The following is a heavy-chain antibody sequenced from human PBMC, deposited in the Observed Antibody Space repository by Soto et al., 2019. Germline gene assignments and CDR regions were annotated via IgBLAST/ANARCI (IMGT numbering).Heavy chain of an antibody. CDR3: ARGGYCSGASCADMGHYYYYGMDV. V-gene: IGHV4-39*01. CDR2: IYYSGST. J-gene: IGHJ6*02. CDR1: GGSISSSNYY. D-gene: IGHD2-15*01. Sequence: QLQLQESGPGLVKPSETLSLTCTVSGGSISSSNYYWGWIRQPPGKGLEWIGSIYYSGSTYYNPSLKSRVTIAVYTSKSQFSLTLNSVTAADTAMYYCARGGYCSGASCADMGHYYYYGMDVWGQGTTVTVSS.